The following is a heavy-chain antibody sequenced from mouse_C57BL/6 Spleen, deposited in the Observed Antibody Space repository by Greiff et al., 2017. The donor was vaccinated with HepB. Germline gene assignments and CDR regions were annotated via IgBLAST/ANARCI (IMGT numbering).Heavy chain of an antibody. CDR3: ARSGYSNYDPAWFAY. CDR2: INPGSGGT. V-gene: IGHV1-54*01. Sequence: QVQLQQSGAELVRPGTSVKVSCKASGYAFTNYLIEWVKQRPGQGLEWIGVINPGSGGTNYNEKFKGKATLTADKSSSTAYMQLSSLTSEDAAVYFCARSGYSNYDPAWFAYWGQGTLVTVSA. D-gene: IGHD2-5*01. J-gene: IGHJ3*01. CDR1: GYAFTNYL.